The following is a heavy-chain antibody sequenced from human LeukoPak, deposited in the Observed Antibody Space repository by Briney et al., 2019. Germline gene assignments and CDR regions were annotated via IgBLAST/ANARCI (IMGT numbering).Heavy chain of an antibody. CDR1: GFTFGDYA. J-gene: IGHJ4*02. V-gene: IGHV3-49*04. CDR2: IRSKAYGGTT. D-gene: IGHD3-10*01. CDR3: TIHYGSGYEVGFDY. Sequence: PGGSLRLSCTASGFTFGDYAMSWVRQAPGKGLEWVGFIRSKAYGGTTEYTASVKGRFTISRDDSKSIAYLQMNSLKTEDTAVYYCTIHYGSGYEVGFDYWGQGTLVTVSS.